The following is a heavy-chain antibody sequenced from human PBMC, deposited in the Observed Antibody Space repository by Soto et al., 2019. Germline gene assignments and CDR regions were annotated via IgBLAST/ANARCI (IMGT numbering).Heavy chain of an antibody. D-gene: IGHD3-3*01. V-gene: IGHV1-18*04. CDR2: ISAYNGNT. J-gene: IGHJ3*02. Sequence: ASVKVSCKASGYTFTSYGISWVRQAPGQGLEWMGWISAYNGNTNYAQKLQGRVTMTTDTSTSTAYMELRGLRSDDTAVYYCARGYDFWSAHIGVEAFDIWGQGTMVTVSS. CDR1: GYTFTSYG. CDR3: ARGYDFWSAHIGVEAFDI.